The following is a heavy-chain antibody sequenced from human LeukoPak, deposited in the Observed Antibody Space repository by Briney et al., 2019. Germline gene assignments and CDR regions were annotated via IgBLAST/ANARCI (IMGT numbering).Heavy chain of an antibody. CDR1: GFTFSSYE. V-gene: IGHV3-48*03. J-gene: IGHJ4*02. Sequence: PGGSLRLSCAASGFTFSSYEMNWVRQAPGKGLEWVSYISSSGSTIYYADSVKGRFTISRDNAKNSLYLQMNSLRAEDTAVYYCARGPYSSGWYRLDFDYWGQGTLVTVSS. D-gene: IGHD6-19*01. CDR3: ARGPYSSGWYRLDFDY. CDR2: ISSSGSTI.